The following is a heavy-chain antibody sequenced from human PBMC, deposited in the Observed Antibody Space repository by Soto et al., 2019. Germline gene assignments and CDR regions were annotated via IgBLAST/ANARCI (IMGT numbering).Heavy chain of an antibody. J-gene: IGHJ5*02. CDR3: ARGSGGYYGSGTWFDH. CDR1: GGSVSSGSYY. D-gene: IGHD3-10*01. V-gene: IGHV4-61*01. CDR2: IYYTGNP. Sequence: LSLTCNVSGGSVSSGSYYWSWIRQPPGKGLEWIGYIYYTGNPDYNPSLESRVTISKDTSRNQFSLKLSSVTAADTAVYYCARGSGGYYGSGTWFDHWGQGTLVTVS.